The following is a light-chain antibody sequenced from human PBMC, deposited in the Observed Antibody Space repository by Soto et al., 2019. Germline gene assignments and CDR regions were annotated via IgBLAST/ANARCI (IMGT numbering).Light chain of an antibody. CDR2: EVT. CDR3: SSYASGSIYV. Sequence: QSALTQPASVSGSPGQSISISCTGTSFDVGGFNSVSWYQQHPGKVPKLMIFEVTNRPAGISSRFSGSKSGNTASLSISGLQAEDEAHYYCSSYASGSIYVFGTGTKVTVL. J-gene: IGLJ1*01. V-gene: IGLV2-14*01. CDR1: SFDVGGFNS.